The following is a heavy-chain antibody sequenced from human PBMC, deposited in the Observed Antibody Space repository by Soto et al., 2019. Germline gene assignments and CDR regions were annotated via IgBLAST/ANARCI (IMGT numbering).Heavy chain of an antibody. Sequence: SVEVSCKASGYTFTSYDIYRLRLATGEGMEWMGWLNPNTGDSAYAQKFHGRISVTSDTSITTVHMELNSLRSEDTAVYYCARLAESKGWSGSGADKYYFDFWGQGTLVTVSS. D-gene: IGHD3-3*01. CDR2: LNPNTGDS. CDR3: ARLAESKGWSGSGADKYYFDF. V-gene: IGHV1-8*01. CDR1: GYTFTSYD. J-gene: IGHJ4*02.